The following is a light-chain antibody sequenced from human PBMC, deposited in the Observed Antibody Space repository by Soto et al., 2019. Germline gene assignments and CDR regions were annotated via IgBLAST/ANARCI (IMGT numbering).Light chain of an antibody. J-gene: IGKJ5*01. CDR1: QSIRNF. CDR3: QQRSNWPIT. V-gene: IGKV1-39*01. CDR2: AAS. Sequence: IQMTPSPSSLSASVGASVTITCRASQSIRNFLNWYQQKPGKAPKVLIYAASSLQSGVPSRFSGSGSGTDFTLTISSLEPEDFAVYYCQQRSNWPITFGQGTRLEIK.